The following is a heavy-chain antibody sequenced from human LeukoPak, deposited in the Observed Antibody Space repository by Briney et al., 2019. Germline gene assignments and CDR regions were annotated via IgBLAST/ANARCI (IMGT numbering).Heavy chain of an antibody. J-gene: IGHJ2*01. CDR2: VYYIGNT. D-gene: IGHD2-21*02. CDR1: GGSISSGDYY. CDR3: ASAYCGGDCTPYWYFDL. V-gene: IGHV4-30-4*01. Sequence: SQTLSLTCTVSGGSISSGDYYWSWIRQPPGKGLEWIGYVYYIGNTFYNPSLKSRVTISVDTSKNQFSLKLSSVTAADTAVYYCASAYCGGDCTPYWYFDLWGRGTLVTVSS.